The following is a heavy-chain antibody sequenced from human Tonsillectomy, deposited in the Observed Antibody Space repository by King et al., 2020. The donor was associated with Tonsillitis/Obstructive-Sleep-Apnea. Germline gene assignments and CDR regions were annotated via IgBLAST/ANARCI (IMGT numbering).Heavy chain of an antibody. Sequence: VQLVESGGGLVQPGGSLRLSCAASGFTFSDHYMDWVRQAPGKGLEWVGRTRNKANSYTTEYAASVQGRFTISRDDSKNSLYLQMNSLKTEDTALYYCNRVGLGTALRFLEWQIDQLPDYYYMDVWGKGTTVTVSS. D-gene: IGHD3-3*01. V-gene: IGHV3-72*01. CDR3: NRVGLGTALRFLEWQIDQLPDYYYMDV. CDR2: TRNKANSYTT. CDR1: GFTFSDHY. J-gene: IGHJ6*03.